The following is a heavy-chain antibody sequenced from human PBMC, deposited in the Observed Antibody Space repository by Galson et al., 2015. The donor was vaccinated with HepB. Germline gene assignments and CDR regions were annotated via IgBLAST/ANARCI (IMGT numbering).Heavy chain of an antibody. Sequence: SLRLSCAASGFTFSSYWMHWVRQAPGKGLEWVSRIHTDGSTTSYADSVKGRFTISRDNAKSTLYLRMNSLRAEDTAVYYCAKARAVAGTAGFDYWGQGTLVTVSS. CDR2: IHTDGSTT. J-gene: IGHJ4*02. V-gene: IGHV3-74*01. CDR3: AKARAVAGTAGFDY. CDR1: GFTFSSYW. D-gene: IGHD6-19*01.